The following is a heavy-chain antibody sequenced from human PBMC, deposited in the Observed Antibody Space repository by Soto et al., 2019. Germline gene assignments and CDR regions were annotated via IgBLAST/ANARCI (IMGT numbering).Heavy chain of an antibody. CDR3: ARIYYYYGMDV. J-gene: IGHJ6*02. V-gene: IGHV1-46*01. CDR2: INPRGGST. CDR1: GYTFTRYY. Sequence: GASVKVSCKASGYTFTRYYIHWVRQAPGQGLEWMGIINPRGGSTTYAQKLQGRVTMTTDTSTSTAYMELRSLRSDDTAVYYCARIYYYYGMDVWGQGTTVTVSS.